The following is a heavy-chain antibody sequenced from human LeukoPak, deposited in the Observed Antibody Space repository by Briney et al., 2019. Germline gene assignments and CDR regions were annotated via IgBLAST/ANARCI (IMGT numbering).Heavy chain of an antibody. CDR1: GFTFSSYW. V-gene: IGHV3-7*03. CDR2: INHNGNVN. J-gene: IGHJ6*02. Sequence: GSLRLSCAASGFTFSSYWMNWARQAPGKGLEWVASINHNGNVNYYVDSVKVRFTISRDNAKNSLYLQMSNLRAEDTAVYFCARGGGLDVWGQGATVTVSS. CDR3: ARGGGLDV. D-gene: IGHD3-16*01.